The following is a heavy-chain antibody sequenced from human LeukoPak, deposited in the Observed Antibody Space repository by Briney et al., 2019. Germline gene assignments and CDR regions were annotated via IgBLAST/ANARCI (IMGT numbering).Heavy chain of an antibody. CDR2: ISYDGSNK. J-gene: IGHJ4*02. CDR3: AREAGAASFDY. D-gene: IGHD6-13*01. CDR1: GFTFSSYA. V-gene: IGHV3-30*04. Sequence: PGRSLRLSCAASGFTFSSYAMHWVRQAPGKGLEWVAVISYDGSNKYYADFVKGRFTISRDNSKNTLYLQMNSLRAEDTAVYYCAREAGAASFDYWGQGTLVTVSS.